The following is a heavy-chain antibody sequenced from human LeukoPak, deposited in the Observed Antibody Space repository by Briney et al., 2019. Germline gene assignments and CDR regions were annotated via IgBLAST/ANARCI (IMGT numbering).Heavy chain of an antibody. J-gene: IGHJ6*02. CDR1: GGSISSSSYY. D-gene: IGHD3-10*01. CDR2: IYYSGST. Sequence: SETLSLTCTVSGGSISSSSYYWGWIRQPPGKGLEWIGSIYYSGSTYYNPSLKSRVTISVDTSKNQFSLKVSSVTAADTAVYYCARDARGSSYMDVWGQGTTVTVSS. V-gene: IGHV4-39*07. CDR3: ARDARGSSYMDV.